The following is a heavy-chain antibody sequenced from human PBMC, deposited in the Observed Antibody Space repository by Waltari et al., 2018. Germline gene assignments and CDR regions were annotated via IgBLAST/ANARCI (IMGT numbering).Heavy chain of an antibody. D-gene: IGHD2-2*01. CDR3: ARGGKGHIAIVPAAIDP. Sequence: QVQLVQSGAEVKKPGSSVKVSCQASGVTFSRYAISWGRQAPGQGLEWMGGIIPIFGTADYAQKFQGTVTITADESTSTAYLEISSLTSEDTAVYYCARGGKGHIAIVPAAIDPWGQGTLVTVSS. J-gene: IGHJ5*02. CDR1: GVTFSRYA. CDR2: IIPIFGTA. V-gene: IGHV1-69*12.